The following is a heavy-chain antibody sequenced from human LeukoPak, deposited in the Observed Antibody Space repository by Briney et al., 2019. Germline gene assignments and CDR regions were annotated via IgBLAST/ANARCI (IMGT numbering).Heavy chain of an antibody. CDR1: DDAISSSSYY. CDR2: IYYSGST. J-gene: IGHJ4*02. Sequence: SETLSLTCSVSDDAISSSSYYWGWIRQPPGKGLEWIGSIYYSGSTYYNPSLKSRVTISVDTSKNQFSLKLSSVTAADTAVYYCARVRDAYNSIDFDYWGQGTLVTVSS. CDR3: ARVRDAYNSIDFDY. V-gene: IGHV4-39*07. D-gene: IGHD5-24*01.